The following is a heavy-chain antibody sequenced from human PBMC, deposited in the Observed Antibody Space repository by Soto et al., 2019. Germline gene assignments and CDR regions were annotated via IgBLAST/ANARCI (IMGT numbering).Heavy chain of an antibody. V-gene: IGHV4-30-2*01. J-gene: IGHJ4*02. D-gene: IGHD7-27*01. CDR2: IYQSGST. CDR1: GGSIRSGCYS. CDR3: ARRWGKTFDY. Sequence: PSETLSLTRAVSGGSIRSGCYSWSWIRQPPGEGLEWIGYIYQSGSTYYNPSLKSRVTISVDTSKNQFSLKLSSVTAADTAVYYCARRWGKTFDYWGQGTLVTVSS.